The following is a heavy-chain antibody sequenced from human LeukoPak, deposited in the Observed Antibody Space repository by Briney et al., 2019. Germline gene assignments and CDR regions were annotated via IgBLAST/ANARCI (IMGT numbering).Heavy chain of an antibody. CDR3: ARSPRYFDWLLSVAFDI. Sequence: PSETLSLTCAVSGGSISSRSYYWGWIRQPPGKGLEWIGTIYYSGSAYYNPSLKSRVTISVDTSKNQFSLKLSSVTAADTAMYYCARSPRYFDWLLSVAFDIWGQGTMVTVSS. CDR2: IYYSGSA. J-gene: IGHJ3*02. D-gene: IGHD3-9*01. V-gene: IGHV4-39*01. CDR1: GGSISSRSYY.